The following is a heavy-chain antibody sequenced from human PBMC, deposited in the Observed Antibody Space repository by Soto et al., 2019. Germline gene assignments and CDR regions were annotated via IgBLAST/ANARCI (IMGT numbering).Heavy chain of an antibody. CDR1: GFTLSSYA. CDR2: ISGSGNRT. D-gene: IGHD1-26*01. CDR3: AKEVTSGSYSHYDYGLDV. Sequence: EVQLLESGGGLVQPGGSLRLSCAASGFTLSSYAMSWVRQAPGKGLEWVSAISGSGNRTFHADSVKGRFTISRDNSKNALYLQMNCLRVEDTAVYYCAKEVTSGSYSHYDYGLDVWGQGSTVTVSS. J-gene: IGHJ6*02. V-gene: IGHV3-23*01.